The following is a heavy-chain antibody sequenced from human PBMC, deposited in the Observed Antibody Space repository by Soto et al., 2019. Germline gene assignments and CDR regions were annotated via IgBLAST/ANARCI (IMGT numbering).Heavy chain of an antibody. V-gene: IGHV4-61*01. CDR1: GGSVRGGYYY. CDR3: AMIVQKYGSLLSNYYYCMDV. Sequence: PSETLSLTCTVSGGSVRGGYYYWSWIRQPPGKGLEWIGYIDYSGSTNYNPSLKSRVTMSIDTSKNQFSLKLSSVTAADTAVYYCAMIVQKYGSLLSNYYYCMDVWGQGTTVTVSS. J-gene: IGHJ6*02. CDR2: IDYSGST. D-gene: IGHD3-22*01.